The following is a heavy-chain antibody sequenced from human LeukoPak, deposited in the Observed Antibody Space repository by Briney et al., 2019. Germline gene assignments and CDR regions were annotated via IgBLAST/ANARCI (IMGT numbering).Heavy chain of an antibody. V-gene: IGHV3-30*18. J-gene: IGHJ6*02. CDR1: GFTFSSYG. D-gene: IGHD1-1*01. CDR2: ISYDGSNK. Sequence: GRSLRLSCAASGFTFSSYGMHWVRQAPGKGLEWVAVISYDGSNKYYADSAKGRFTISRDNSKNTLYLQMNSLRAEDTAVYYCAKEPQKNDYYYGMDVWGQGTTVTVSS. CDR3: AKEPQKNDYYYGMDV.